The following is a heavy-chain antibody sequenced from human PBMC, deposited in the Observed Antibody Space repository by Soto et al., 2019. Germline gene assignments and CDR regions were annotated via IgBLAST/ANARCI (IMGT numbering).Heavy chain of an antibody. CDR1: GGTFSSYA. D-gene: IGHD2-15*01. Sequence: QVQLVQSGAEVKKPGSSVKVSCKASGGTFSSYAISWVRQAPGQGLEWMGGIIPIFGTANYAQKFQGRVTITADESTSXXYXEXXSLRSEDTAVYYCASNRYCSGGSCYSSYYYYGMDVWGQGTTVTVSS. J-gene: IGHJ6*02. CDR3: ASNRYCSGGSCYSSYYYYGMDV. V-gene: IGHV1-69*12. CDR2: IIPIFGTA.